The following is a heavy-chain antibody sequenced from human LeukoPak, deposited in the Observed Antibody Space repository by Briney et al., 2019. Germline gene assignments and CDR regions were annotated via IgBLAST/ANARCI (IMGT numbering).Heavy chain of an antibody. J-gene: IGHJ3*02. CDR3: ARGTNKGAFDI. CDR1: GGSFSGYY. D-gene: IGHD1-14*01. Sequence: PSETLSLTCAVYGGSFSGYYWTWIRQPPGKGLEWIGEINHSGSTNYNPSLKSRGTMSVDTSKSQFSLRLSSVTAADTAVYFCARGTNKGAFDIWGPGTVVTVSS. CDR2: INHSGST. V-gene: IGHV4-34*01.